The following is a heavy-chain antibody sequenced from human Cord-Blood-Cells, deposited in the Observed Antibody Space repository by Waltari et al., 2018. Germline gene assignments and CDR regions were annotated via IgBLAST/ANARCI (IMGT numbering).Heavy chain of an antibody. D-gene: IGHD3-3*01. CDR1: GYTFTGYY. V-gene: IGHV1-2*02. CDR3: ARAGATIFGVVIIPDAFDI. CDR2: INPNSGGT. J-gene: IGHJ3*02. Sequence: QVQLVQSGAEVKKPGASVKVSCKASGYTFTGYYMHWVRQAPGQGLEWMGWINPNSGGTNYAQKFQGRVTMTRDTSISTAYMELSRLRSDDTAVYYCARAGATIFGVVIIPDAFDIWGQGTMVTVSS.